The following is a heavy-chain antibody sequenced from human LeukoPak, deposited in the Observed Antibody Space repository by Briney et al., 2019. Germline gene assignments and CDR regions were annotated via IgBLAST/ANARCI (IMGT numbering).Heavy chain of an antibody. CDR1: GASIRSYY. CDR3: ARDRGYYASGSYYKSGWFDP. D-gene: IGHD3-10*01. Sequence: SETLSLTCTVSGASIRSYYWAWIRQPPGKGLEWIGNIYHTGDINYSPSLESRVTISVDTSKNQFSLKLTSVTAADTAVYHCARDRGYYASGSYYKSGWFDPWGQGTLVTVSS. V-gene: IGHV4-59*01. J-gene: IGHJ5*02. CDR2: IYHTGDI.